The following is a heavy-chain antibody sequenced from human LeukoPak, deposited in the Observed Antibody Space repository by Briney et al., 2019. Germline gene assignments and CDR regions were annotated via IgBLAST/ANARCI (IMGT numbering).Heavy chain of an antibody. V-gene: IGHV1-18*01. J-gene: IGHJ4*02. D-gene: IGHD6-19*01. CDR2: ISAYNGNT. CDR1: XXAFTSYG. CDR3: ARDPGWYGVEDY. Sequence: GASXXXXXXASXXAFTSYGISXVRQAPGQGLEWMGWISAYNGNTNYAQKLQGRVTMTTDTSTSTAYMELRSLRSDDTAVYYCARDPGWYGVEDYWGQGTLVTVSS.